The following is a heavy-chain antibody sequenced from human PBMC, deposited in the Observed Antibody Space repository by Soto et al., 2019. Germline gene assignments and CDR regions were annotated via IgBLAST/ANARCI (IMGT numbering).Heavy chain of an antibody. D-gene: IGHD3-22*01. V-gene: IGHV1-2*04. CDR1: GYTFTGYY. J-gene: IGHJ4*02. CDR2: INPNSGGT. Sequence: QVQLVQSGAEVKKPGASVKVSCKASGYTFTGYYMHWVRQAPGQGLEWMGWINPNSGGTNYAQKIQGWVPMTRDTSIRTADMELSRLRSDDTAVYYCARGKYYYDSSGGTYYFDYWGQGTLVTVSS. CDR3: ARGKYYYDSSGGTYYFDY.